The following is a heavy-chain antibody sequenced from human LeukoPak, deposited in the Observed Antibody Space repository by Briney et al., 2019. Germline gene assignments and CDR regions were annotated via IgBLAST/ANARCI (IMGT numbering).Heavy chain of an antibody. J-gene: IGHJ4*02. V-gene: IGHV1-18*01. CDR2: ISAYNGNT. CDR3: ARVSVITQYSGSPDYFAS. Sequence: GASVKVSCKASGYTFTSYGISWVRQAPGQGLEWMGWISAYNGNTNYAQKLQGRVTMTTDTSTSTAYMELRSLRSDDTAVYYCARVSVITQYSGSPDYFASWGQGTLITVSS. D-gene: IGHD1-26*01. CDR1: GYTFTSYG.